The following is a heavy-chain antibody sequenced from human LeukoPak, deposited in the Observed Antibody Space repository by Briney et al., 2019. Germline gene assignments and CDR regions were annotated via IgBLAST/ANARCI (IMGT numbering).Heavy chain of an antibody. CDR1: GYTFTSYD. V-gene: IGHV1-8*01. CDR2: MNPNSGNT. CDR3: ARAGSKKQLWLRNDYYYGMDV. Sequence: ASVKVSCKASGYTFTSYDINWVRQATGQGLEWMGWMNPNSGNTGYAQKFQGRVTMTRNPSISTAYMELSSLRSEDTAVYYCARAGSKKQLWLRNDYYYGMDVWGQGTTVTVSS. D-gene: IGHD5-18*01. J-gene: IGHJ6*02.